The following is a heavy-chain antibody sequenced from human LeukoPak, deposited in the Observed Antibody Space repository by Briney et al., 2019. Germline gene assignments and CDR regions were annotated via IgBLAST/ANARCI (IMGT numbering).Heavy chain of an antibody. V-gene: IGHV4-59*01. CDR2: IYYSGST. CDR3: AREPPGELIDY. Sequence: SETLSLTCTVSGGSISSYYWSWIRQPPGKGLEWIGYIYYSGSTNYNPSLKSRVTISVDTSKNQFSLKLSPVTAADTAVYYCAREPPGELIDYWGQGTLVTVSS. J-gene: IGHJ4*02. D-gene: IGHD1-26*01. CDR1: GGSISSYY.